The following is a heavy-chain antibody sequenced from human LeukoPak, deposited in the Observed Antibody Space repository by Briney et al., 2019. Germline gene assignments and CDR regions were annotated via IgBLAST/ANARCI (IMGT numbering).Heavy chain of an antibody. J-gene: IGHJ4*02. CDR2: ISSSSSYI. CDR3: ASLSNGPTDY. D-gene: IGHD2/OR15-2a*01. CDR1: GYTFSSYS. Sequence: GGSLRLSCAASGYTFSSYSMNWVRQAPGKSLEWVSSISSSSSYIYYADSVKGRFTISRDNAKNSLYLQMNSMRAEDTAVYYCASLSNGPTDYWGQGTLVTVSS. V-gene: IGHV3-21*01.